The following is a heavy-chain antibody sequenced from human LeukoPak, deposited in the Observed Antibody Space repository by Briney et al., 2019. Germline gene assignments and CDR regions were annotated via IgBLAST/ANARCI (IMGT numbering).Heavy chain of an antibody. CDR3: ASGSTDYRYYYYYMDV. D-gene: IGHD4-11*01. CDR1: GGSFSGYY. V-gene: IGHV4-34*01. J-gene: IGHJ6*03. Sequence: SETLSLTCAVYGGSFSGYYWSWIRQPPGKGLEWIGEINHSGSTNYNPSLKSRVTISVDTSKNQFSLKLSSVTAADTAVYYCASGSTDYRYYYYYMDVWGKGTTVTVSS. CDR2: INHSGST.